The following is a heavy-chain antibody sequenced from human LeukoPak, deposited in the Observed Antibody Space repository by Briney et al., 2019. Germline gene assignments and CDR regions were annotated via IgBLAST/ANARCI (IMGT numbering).Heavy chain of an antibody. V-gene: IGHV4-31*03. D-gene: IGHD3-16*01. Sequence: SETLSLTCTVSGGSIGSRGYYWSWIRQHPTKGLEWMGYIYYSGSAYYNPSLQSRLTISIDTSKNQLSLKLSSVTAADTAVYYCARESSLYKHSSHHRNIWGKGTAI. CDR2: IYYSGSA. CDR1: GGSIGSRGYY. CDR3: ARESSLYKHSSHHRNI. J-gene: IGHJ6*03.